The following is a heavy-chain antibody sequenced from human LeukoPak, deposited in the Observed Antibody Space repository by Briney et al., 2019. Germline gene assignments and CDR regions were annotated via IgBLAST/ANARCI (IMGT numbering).Heavy chain of an antibody. V-gene: IGHV3-23*01. Sequence: GGSLRLSCAASGFTFSSYAMSWVRQAPGNGLEWVSAISGSGGSTYYADSVKGRFTISRDNSKNTLYLQMNSLRAEDTAVYYCAKGSYERFYYYYGMDVWGQGTTVTVSS. CDR2: ISGSGGST. CDR1: GFTFSSYA. J-gene: IGHJ6*02. D-gene: IGHD1-26*01. CDR3: AKGSYERFYYYYGMDV.